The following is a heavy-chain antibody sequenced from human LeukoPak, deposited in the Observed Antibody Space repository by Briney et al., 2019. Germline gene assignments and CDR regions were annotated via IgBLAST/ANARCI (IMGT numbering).Heavy chain of an antibody. J-gene: IGHJ5*02. V-gene: IGHV4-39*07. CDR1: GGSISSSSYY. Sequence: SETLSLTCTVSGGSISSSSYYWGWIRQPPGKGLEWIGSIYYSGSTYYNPSLKSRVTISVDTSKNQFSLKLSSVTAADTAVYYCARGLAHITIFGVVISRFDPWGQGTPVTVSS. CDR2: IYYSGST. CDR3: ARGLAHITIFGVVISRFDP. D-gene: IGHD3-3*01.